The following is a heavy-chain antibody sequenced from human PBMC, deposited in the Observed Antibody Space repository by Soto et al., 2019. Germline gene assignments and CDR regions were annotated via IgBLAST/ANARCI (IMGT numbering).Heavy chain of an antibody. J-gene: IGHJ4*02. V-gene: IGHV4-59*12. D-gene: IGHD3-10*01. CDR2: IYHSGST. CDR3: ARKWFGELYLFDY. CDR1: GGYISNYY. Sequence: PSETLSLTCTVSGGYISNYYWSWIRQPPGKGLEWIGYIYHSGSTYYNPSLKSRVTISVDRSKNQFSLKLSSVTAADTAVYYCARKWFGELYLFDYWGQGTLVTVSS.